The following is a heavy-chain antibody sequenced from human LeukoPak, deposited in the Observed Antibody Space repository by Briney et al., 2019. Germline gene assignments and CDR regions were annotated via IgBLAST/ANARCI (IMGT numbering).Heavy chain of an antibody. D-gene: IGHD6-13*01. CDR1: GFTFSNAW. J-gene: IGHJ6*02. V-gene: IGHV3-15*01. CDR2: IKSKTDGGTT. Sequence: PGGSLRLSCAASGFTFSNAWMSWVRQAPGKGLEWVGRIKSKTDGGTTDYAAPVKGRFTISRDDSKNTLYLQMNSLKTEDTAVYYCTTVGVQQLAMAPYYYYGMDVWGQGTTVTVSS. CDR3: TTVGVQQLAMAPYYYYGMDV.